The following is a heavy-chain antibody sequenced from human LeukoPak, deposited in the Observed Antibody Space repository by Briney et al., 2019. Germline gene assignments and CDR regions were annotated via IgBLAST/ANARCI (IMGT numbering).Heavy chain of an antibody. CDR3: ARVGGAAGY. CDR2: INHSGST. V-gene: IGHV4-34*01. D-gene: IGHD4-17*01. Sequence: PSETLSLTCAVYGGSFSGYYCSWIRQPPGKGLEWIGEINHSGSTNYNPSLKSRVTISVDTSKNQFSLKPSSVTAADTAVYYCARVGGAAGYWGQETLVTVSS. J-gene: IGHJ4*02. CDR1: GGSFSGYY.